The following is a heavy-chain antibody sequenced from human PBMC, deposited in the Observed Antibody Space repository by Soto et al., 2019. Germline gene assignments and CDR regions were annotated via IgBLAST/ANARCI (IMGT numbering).Heavy chain of an antibody. V-gene: IGHV3-74*01. CDR3: AKNHDDSSGPYLYYYYGMDV. Sequence: GGSLRLSCAASGFTFSSYWMHWVRQAPGKGLVWVSRINSDGSSTSYAGSVKGRFTISRDNSKNTLYLQMNSLRAEDTAVYYCAKNHDDSSGPYLYYYYGMDVWGQGTTVTVSS. J-gene: IGHJ6*02. D-gene: IGHD3-22*01. CDR1: GFTFSSYW. CDR2: INSDGSST.